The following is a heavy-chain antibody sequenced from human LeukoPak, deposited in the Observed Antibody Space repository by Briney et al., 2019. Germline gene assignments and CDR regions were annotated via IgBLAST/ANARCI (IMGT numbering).Heavy chain of an antibody. CDR1: GYTFTSYD. CDR2: MNPNSGNT. Sequence: GASVKVSCKASGYTFTSYDINWVRQATGQGLEWMGWMNPNSGNTDYAQKFQGRVTMTRNTSISTAYMELSSLRSEDTAVYYCARRARQFYCDSSGYYALDYWGQGTLVTVSS. V-gene: IGHV1-8*01. CDR3: ARRARQFYCDSSGYYALDY. J-gene: IGHJ4*02. D-gene: IGHD3-22*01.